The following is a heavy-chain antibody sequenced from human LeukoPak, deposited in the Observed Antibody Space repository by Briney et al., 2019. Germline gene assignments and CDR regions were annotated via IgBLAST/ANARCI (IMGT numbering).Heavy chain of an antibody. CDR1: GYSISRGYY. CDR2: IYHGGST. Sequence: SETLSLTCTVSGYSISRGYYWGWIRQSPGEGLEWIGRIYHGGSTYYNPSVRSRVIVSVDTSKNHFSLKMSSVTAADTAVYYCARDLASCAGDCYSDGFDYWGQGALVTVSS. J-gene: IGHJ4*02. D-gene: IGHD2-21*02. V-gene: IGHV4-38-2*02. CDR3: ARDLASCAGDCYSDGFDY.